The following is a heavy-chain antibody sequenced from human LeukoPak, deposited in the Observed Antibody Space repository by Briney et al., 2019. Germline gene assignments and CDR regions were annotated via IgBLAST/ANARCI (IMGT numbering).Heavy chain of an antibody. D-gene: IGHD3-10*01. CDR2: ITDSGGST. CDR1: GHTYRSYT. V-gene: IGHV3-23*01. Sequence: LGGSLGLSCAASGHTYRSYTVIGVRQAPGKGLEGVSAITDSGGSTYCADAVKGRFTISRDNSKNPLYLQMNSLRADDTAVYDCATPVPHGSDPSLYYYYMDVWGKGTTVTIPS. J-gene: IGHJ6*03. CDR3: ATPVPHGSDPSLYYYYMDV.